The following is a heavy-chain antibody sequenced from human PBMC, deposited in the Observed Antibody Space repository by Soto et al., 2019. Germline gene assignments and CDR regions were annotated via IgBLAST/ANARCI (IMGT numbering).Heavy chain of an antibody. CDR2: IYHTGST. V-gene: IGHV4-4*02. D-gene: IGHD2-15*01. J-gene: IGHJ4*02. CDR1: GASISSTNW. CDR3: ATLPPRIVVVVLPIPT. Sequence: QVQLQESGPRLVKPSGTLSLTCAVSGASISSTNWWTWVRQPPGKGLEWIGEIYHTGSTKYNPSLQRRGTISLDKSNNQCSLNLSSVPAADTAVYYCATLPPRIVVVVLPIPTWGQGTLVTVSS.